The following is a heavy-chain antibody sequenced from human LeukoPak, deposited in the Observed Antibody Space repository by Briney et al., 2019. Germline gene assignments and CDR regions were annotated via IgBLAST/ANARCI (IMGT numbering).Heavy chain of an antibody. CDR1: GFTFSNAW. J-gene: IGHJ4*02. CDR3: TGELRYFDWLLK. Sequence: GGSLRLSCAASGFTFSNAWMSWVRQAPGKGLEWVGRIKSKTDGGTTDYAAPVKDRFTISRDDSKNTLYLQMNSLKTEDTAVYYCTGELRYFDWLLKWGQGTLVTVSS. D-gene: IGHD3-9*01. V-gene: IGHV3-15*01. CDR2: IKSKTDGGTT.